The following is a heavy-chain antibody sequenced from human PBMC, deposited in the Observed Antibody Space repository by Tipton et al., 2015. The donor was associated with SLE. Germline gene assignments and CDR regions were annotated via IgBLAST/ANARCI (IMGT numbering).Heavy chain of an antibody. CDR3: AREYHGRFYVNGAFDI. Sequence: WVRQPPGKGLEWVAHIQQDGSEEYYVDSVKGRFSVSRDNAKNSLYLQMNSLRVEDTAVYYCAREYHGRFYVNGAFDIWGQGTMVTVSS. CDR2: IQQDGSEE. J-gene: IGHJ3*02. V-gene: IGHV3-7*01. D-gene: IGHD1-26*01.